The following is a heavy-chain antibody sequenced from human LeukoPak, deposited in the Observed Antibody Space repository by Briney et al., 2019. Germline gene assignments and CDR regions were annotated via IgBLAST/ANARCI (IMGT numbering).Heavy chain of an antibody. CDR2: IIPIFDTT. CDR1: GGTFSSYV. D-gene: IGHD2-15*01. J-gene: IGHJ5*02. V-gene: IGHV1-69*13. CDR3: ARRGDCSGGSCYGTNWFDP. Sequence: GASVKVSCKASGGTFSSYVISWVRQAPGQGLEWMGGIIPIFDTTNYAHKFQGRVTITADESTSTVYMELSSLRSEDTALYYCARRGDCSGGSCYGTNWFDPWGQGTLVTVSS.